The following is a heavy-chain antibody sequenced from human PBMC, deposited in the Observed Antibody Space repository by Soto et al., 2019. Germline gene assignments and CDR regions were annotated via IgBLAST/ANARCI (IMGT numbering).Heavy chain of an antibody. Sequence: EVQLVESGGGLVKPGGSLRLSCAASGFTFSSYSMNWVRQAPGQGLEWVSSISSSSSYIYYADSVKGRFTISRDNAKNSLYLQMNSLRAEDTAVYYCAREIMITFGGVIDTNWFDPWGQGTLVTVSS. CDR1: GFTFSSYS. V-gene: IGHV3-21*01. CDR3: AREIMITFGGVIDTNWFDP. J-gene: IGHJ5*02. CDR2: ISSSSSYI. D-gene: IGHD3-16*02.